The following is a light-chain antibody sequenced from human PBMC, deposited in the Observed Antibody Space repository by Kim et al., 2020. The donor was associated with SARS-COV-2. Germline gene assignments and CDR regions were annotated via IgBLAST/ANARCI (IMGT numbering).Light chain of an antibody. CDR2: EVT. CDR1: INDVGGYDY. Sequence: QSVVTQPASVSGSLGQSVTISCTGSINDVGGYDYVSWYQQHPGKAPKLMIYEVTSRPSGVSNRFSGSKSGNTASLTVSGLQTEDEADYYCSSYTSTSTWVFGSGTKVTVL. J-gene: IGLJ6*01. CDR3: SSYTSTSTWV. V-gene: IGLV2-14*01.